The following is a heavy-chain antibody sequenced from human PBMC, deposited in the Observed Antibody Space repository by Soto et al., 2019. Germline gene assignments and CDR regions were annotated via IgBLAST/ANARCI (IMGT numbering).Heavy chain of an antibody. J-gene: IGHJ4*02. CDR2: ISGSGGST. V-gene: IGHV3-23*01. Sequence: GSLRVSCSASGFTFSIYAMSWVRQAPGKGLEWVSAISGSGGSTYYADSVKGRFTISRDNSKNTLYLQMNSLRAEDTAVYYCAKYSSGWDHFDYWGQGTLVTVSS. CDR3: AKYSSGWDHFDY. D-gene: IGHD6-19*01. CDR1: GFTFSIYA.